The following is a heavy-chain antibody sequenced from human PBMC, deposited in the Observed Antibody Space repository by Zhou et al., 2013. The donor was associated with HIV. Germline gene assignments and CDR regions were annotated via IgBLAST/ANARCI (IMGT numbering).Heavy chain of an antibody. V-gene: IGHV1-69*12. CDR1: GGSFISYA. D-gene: IGHD2-2*01. CDR2: IIPIFDTT. Sequence: QVQLVQSGAEVKKPGSSVKVSCKASGGSFISYAISWVRQAPGQGLEWMGGIIPIFDTTNYAQKFQGRVTITADESTSTAYMELSSLRSEDTAVYYCARSLEDIVVVPAAISRLLDYWAREPWSTVSS. J-gene: IGHJ4*02. CDR3: ARSLEDIVVVPAAISRLLDY.